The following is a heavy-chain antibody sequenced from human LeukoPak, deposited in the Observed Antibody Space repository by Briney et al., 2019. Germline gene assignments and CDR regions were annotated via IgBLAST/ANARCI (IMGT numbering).Heavy chain of an antibody. CDR2: ITGSGDST. V-gene: IGHV3-23*01. D-gene: IGHD5-18*01. Sequence: GGSLRLSCAASGFTFNNYAMSWVRQAPGRGLEWVSTITGSGDSTSYADSVKGRFTISRDNAKNTLYLQMNSLRAEDTAVYYCARDAVDTANAVWGQGTTVTVSS. CDR3: ARDAVDTANAV. CDR1: GFTFNNYA. J-gene: IGHJ6*02.